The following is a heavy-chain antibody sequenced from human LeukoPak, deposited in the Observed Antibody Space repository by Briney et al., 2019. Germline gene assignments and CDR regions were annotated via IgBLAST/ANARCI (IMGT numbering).Heavy chain of an antibody. CDR2: INPNSGGT. Sequence: PEASVKVSCKASGYTFTGYYMHWVRQAPGQGLEWMGWINPNSGGTNYAQKFQGRVTMTRDTSISTAYMELSRLRSDDTAVYYCARVTNCGGDCYYFQHWGQGTLVTVSS. V-gene: IGHV1-2*02. CDR3: ARVTNCGGDCYYFQH. D-gene: IGHD2-21*02. CDR1: GYTFTGYY. J-gene: IGHJ1*01.